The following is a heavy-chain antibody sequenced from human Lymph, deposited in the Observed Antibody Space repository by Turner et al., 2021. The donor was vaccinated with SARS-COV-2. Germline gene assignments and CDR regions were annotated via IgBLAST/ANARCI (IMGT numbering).Heavy chain of an antibody. J-gene: IGHJ4*02. CDR3: ATLKSNWKILTGRYYFDF. V-gene: IGHV1-24*01. D-gene: IGHD1-1*01. CDR2: FDPEDGET. Sequence: QVQLVQSGAEVKKPGASVNVSCKVYAYTLTHLSIHWVRQAPGKGLEWMGGFDPEDGETIYGQKFQGRVTMTEDTSTDTAYRELSSLRSEDTDVYYCATLKSNWKILTGRYYFDFWGQGTLVTVSS. CDR1: AYTLTHLS.